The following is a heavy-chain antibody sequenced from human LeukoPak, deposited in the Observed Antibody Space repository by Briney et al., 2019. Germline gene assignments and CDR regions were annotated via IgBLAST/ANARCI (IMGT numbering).Heavy chain of an antibody. CDR1: GGSISSYY. CDR2: IYYSGST. J-gene: IGHJ2*01. Sequence: SETLSLTCTVSGGSISSYYWSWIRQPPGKGLEWIGYIYYSGSTNYNPSLKSRVTISVDTSKNQFSLKLSPVTAADTAVYYCARHMISSSWYFDLWGRSTLVTVSS. D-gene: IGHD6-13*01. CDR3: ARHMISSSWYFDL. V-gene: IGHV4-59*08.